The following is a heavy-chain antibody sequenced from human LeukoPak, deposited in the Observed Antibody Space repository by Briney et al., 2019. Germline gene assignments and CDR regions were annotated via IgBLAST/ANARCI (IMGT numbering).Heavy chain of an antibody. D-gene: IGHD3-16*01. Sequence: GGSLRLSCAASGFTFSSYGMHWVRQAPGKGLEWVAFIRYDGSNKYYADSVKGRFTISRDNSKNTLYLQMNSLRAEDTAVYYCAKVAWATGGVWWFDPWGQGALVTVSS. CDR1: GFTFSSYG. CDR2: IRYDGSNK. V-gene: IGHV3-30*02. J-gene: IGHJ5*02. CDR3: AKVAWATGGVWWFDP.